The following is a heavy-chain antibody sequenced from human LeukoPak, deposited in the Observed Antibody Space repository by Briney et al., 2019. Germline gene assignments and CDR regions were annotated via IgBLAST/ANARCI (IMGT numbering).Heavy chain of an antibody. CDR3: ARDPPRIAAAGTGGDY. Sequence: AASVKASCKASGYTFTSYYMHWVRQAPGQGLEWMGRINPNSGGTNYALKFQGRVTMTRDTSISTAYMELSRLRSDDTAVYYCARDPPRIAAAGTGGDYWGQGTLVTVSS. V-gene: IGHV1-2*06. D-gene: IGHD6-13*01. CDR1: GYTFTSYY. CDR2: INPNSGGT. J-gene: IGHJ4*02.